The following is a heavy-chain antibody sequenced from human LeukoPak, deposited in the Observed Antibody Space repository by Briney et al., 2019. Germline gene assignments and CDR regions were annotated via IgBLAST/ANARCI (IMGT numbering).Heavy chain of an antibody. CDR3: ARALEYSSSTYFDY. D-gene: IGHD6-6*01. CDR2: IYYSGST. Sequence: PSETLSLTCTVSGGSISSDVWSWIRQPPGKGLEWMGYIYYSGSTNYNPSLKSRVTISVDASKNQFSLKLSSVTAAAKAVYYCARALEYSSSTYFDYWGQGTLVTVSS. CDR1: GGSISSDV. J-gene: IGHJ4*02. V-gene: IGHV4-59*01.